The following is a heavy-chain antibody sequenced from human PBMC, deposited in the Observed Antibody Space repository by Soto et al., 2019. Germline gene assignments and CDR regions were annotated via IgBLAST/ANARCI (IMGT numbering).Heavy chain of an antibody. J-gene: IGHJ4*02. CDR3: AKDRLAGGFDY. CDR1: GFNFSSYW. CDR2: VSATAGTT. V-gene: IGHV3-23*01. Sequence: GGSLRLSCAASGFNFSSYWMHWVRQAPGKGLVWVSLVSATAGTTYYTDSVKGRFTISRDNSRNTVYLQMNSLRADDTAVYYCAKDRLAGGFDYWGQGTLVTVSS. D-gene: IGHD3-16*01.